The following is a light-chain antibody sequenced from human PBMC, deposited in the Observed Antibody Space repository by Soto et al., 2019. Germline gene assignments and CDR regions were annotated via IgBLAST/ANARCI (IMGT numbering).Light chain of an antibody. CDR3: CSYAAPKVV. CDR2: EGS. CDR1: SSDVGSYNL. V-gene: IGLV2-23*01. Sequence: QSALTQPASVSGSPGQSITISCTGTSSDVGSYNLVSWYQQHPGKAPKLMIYEGSKRPSGVSNRFSGSKSGNTASLTISGLQAEDEADYYCCSYAAPKVVFGGGTKVTVL. J-gene: IGLJ2*01.